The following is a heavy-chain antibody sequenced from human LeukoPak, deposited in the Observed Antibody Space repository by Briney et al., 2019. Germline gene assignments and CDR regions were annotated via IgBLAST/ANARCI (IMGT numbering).Heavy chain of an antibody. CDR3: ATGDSSSWGYNWFDP. Sequence: PSQTLSLTCTVSGGSISSGGYYWSWIRQHPGKGLEWIGYIYYSGSTYYNPSLKSRVTISVDTSKNQFSLKLSSVTAADTAVYHCATGDSSSWGYNWFDPWGQGTLVTVSS. V-gene: IGHV4-31*03. CDR2: IYYSGST. CDR1: GGSISSGGYY. D-gene: IGHD6-13*01. J-gene: IGHJ5*02.